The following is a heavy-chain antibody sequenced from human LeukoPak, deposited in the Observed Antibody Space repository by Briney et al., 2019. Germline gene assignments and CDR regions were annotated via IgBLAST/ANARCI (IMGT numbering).Heavy chain of an antibody. CDR2: IIPTFGTA. CDR1: GGTFSSYA. D-gene: IGHD3-22*01. J-gene: IGHJ3*02. CDR3: ASRPYYYDSSGLDPADAFDI. Sequence: SVKVSCKASGGTFSSYAISWVRQAPGQGLEWMGRIIPTFGTANYAQKFQGRVTITTDESTSTAYMELSSLRSEDTAVYYCASRPYYYDSSGLDPADAFDIWGQGTMVTVSS. V-gene: IGHV1-69*05.